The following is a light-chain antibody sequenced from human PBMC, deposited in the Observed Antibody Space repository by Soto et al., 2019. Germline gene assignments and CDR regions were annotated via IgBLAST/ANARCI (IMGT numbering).Light chain of an antibody. CDR2: EVR. CDR3: CSYTSSSIRV. CDR1: SSDVGGYNH. V-gene: IGLV2-14*01. J-gene: IGLJ3*02. Sequence: QSALTQPDSVSGSPGQSIPISCTGTSSDVGGYNHVSWYQQHPGKAPKLIIYEVRNRPSGVSNRLSGSKSGNTASLTISGLQSYDEADYYCCSYTSSSIRVFGGGTKVTVL.